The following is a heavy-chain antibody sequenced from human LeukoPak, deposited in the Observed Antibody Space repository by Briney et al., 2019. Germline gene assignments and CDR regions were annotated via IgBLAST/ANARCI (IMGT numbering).Heavy chain of an antibody. J-gene: IGHJ4*02. CDR3: ARRSNWGSFFPFDY. CDR2: ISDSGNT. V-gene: IGHV4-59*08. CDR1: LDSINSYY. D-gene: IGHD3-16*01. Sequence: SETLSLTCSVSLDSINSYYWSWLRQPPGKGLEWIGHISDSGNTNYSPSLKSRVTISRDTSKRQLSLQLTSVTAADTAVYYCARRSNWGSFFPFDYWGRGTLVTVSS.